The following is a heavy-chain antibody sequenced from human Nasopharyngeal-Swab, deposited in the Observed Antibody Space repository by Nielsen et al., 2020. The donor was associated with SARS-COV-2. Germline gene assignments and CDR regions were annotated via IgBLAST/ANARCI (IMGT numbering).Heavy chain of an antibody. CDR3: ARTTTTTPFDS. Sequence: SEALSLTCTVSGGSVSSDIYSWSWIRQPPGKGLEWIGYVVYRGRTNYNPSLKSRVTISVDTSKDQFSLKLNSVTAADTAMYFCARTTTTTPFDSWGQGTLVAVSS. J-gene: IGHJ4*02. V-gene: IGHV4-61*01. D-gene: IGHD1-1*01. CDR2: VVYRGRT. CDR1: GGSVSSDIYS.